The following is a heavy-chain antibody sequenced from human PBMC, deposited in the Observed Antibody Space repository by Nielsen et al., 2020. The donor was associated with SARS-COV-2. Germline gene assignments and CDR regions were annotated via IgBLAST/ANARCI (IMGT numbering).Heavy chain of an antibody. D-gene: IGHD3-3*01. CDR3: ARGPTPGTIFGVVIRVNGMDV. Sequence: ASVKVSCKASGYTFTSYDINWVRQATGQGLEWMGWMNPNSGNTGYAQKFQGRVTMTRNTSISTAYMELSSLRSEDTAVYYCARGPTPGTIFGVVIRVNGMDVWGQGTTVTVSS. CDR1: GYTFTSYD. CDR2: MNPNSGNT. V-gene: IGHV1-8*01. J-gene: IGHJ6*02.